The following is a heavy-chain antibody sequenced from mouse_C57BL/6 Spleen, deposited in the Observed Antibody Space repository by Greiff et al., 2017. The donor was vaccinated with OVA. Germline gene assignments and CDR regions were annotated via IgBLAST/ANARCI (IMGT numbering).Heavy chain of an antibody. CDR2: ISDGGSYT. CDR3: AREDSNSYYYAMDY. D-gene: IGHD2-5*01. Sequence: DVKLVESGGGLVKPGGSLKLSCAASGFTFSSYAMSWVRQTPEKRLEWVATISDGGSYTYYPDNVKGRFTISRDNAKTNLYLQMSHLKSEDTAMYYCAREDSNSYYYAMDYWGQGTSVTVSS. CDR1: GFTFSSYA. V-gene: IGHV5-4*03. J-gene: IGHJ4*01.